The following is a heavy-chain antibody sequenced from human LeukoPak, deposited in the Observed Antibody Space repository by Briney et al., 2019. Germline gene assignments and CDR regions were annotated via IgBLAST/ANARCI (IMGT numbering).Heavy chain of an antibody. CDR1: GFTFSSYA. J-gene: IGHJ4*02. Sequence: GGSLRLSCAASGFTFSSYAMSWVRQAPGKGLEWVSAISGSGGSTYYADSVKGRFTISRDNSKNTPYLQMNSLRAEDTAVYYCAKVVGVYCSSTSCPLPIDYWGQGTLVTVSS. D-gene: IGHD2-2*01. V-gene: IGHV3-23*01. CDR3: AKVVGVYCSSTSCPLPIDY. CDR2: ISGSGGST.